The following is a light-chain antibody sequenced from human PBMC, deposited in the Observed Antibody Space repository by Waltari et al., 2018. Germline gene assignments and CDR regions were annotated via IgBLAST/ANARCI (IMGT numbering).Light chain of an antibody. CDR3: KQYHSYPT. CDR1: QSVSVW. Sequence: DIQMTQSPSTMSASVGDRVTITCRASQSVSVWLAWYQQKPGKAPKLLIYKASTVESGVPSRVSGSGSGTEFTLTISSLQPNDFATYYCKQYHSYPTFGQGTKVEIK. V-gene: IGKV1-5*03. J-gene: IGKJ1*01. CDR2: KAS.